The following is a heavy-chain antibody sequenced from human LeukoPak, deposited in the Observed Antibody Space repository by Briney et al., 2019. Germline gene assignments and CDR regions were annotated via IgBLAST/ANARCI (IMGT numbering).Heavy chain of an antibody. CDR1: GYSFTGYF. CDR3: ARDSLAAVVDF. V-gene: IGHV1-2*02. Sequence: ASVKVSCKASGYSFTGYFIRWVRQAPGQGLEWMGWINPNSGGTNYAQKFQGRVTMTRDTSISTAYMELSSLRSDDTAVYYCARDSLAAVVDFWGRGTLATVSS. D-gene: IGHD2-15*01. J-gene: IGHJ4*02. CDR2: INPNSGGT.